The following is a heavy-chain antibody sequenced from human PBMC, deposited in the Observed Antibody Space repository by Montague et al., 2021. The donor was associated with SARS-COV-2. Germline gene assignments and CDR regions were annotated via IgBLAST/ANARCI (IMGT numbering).Heavy chain of an antibody. CDR2: ISYDGSNK. J-gene: IGHJ4*02. V-gene: IGHV3-30-3*01. CDR1: GFTFSSYA. CDR3: ARLHFDDPYYYGSGSLQLFDY. Sequence: SLRLSCAASGFTFSSYAMHWVRQAPGKGLEWVAVISYDGSNKYYADSVKGRFTISRDNSKNTLYLQMNSLRAEDTAVYYCARLHFDDPYYYGSGSLQLFDYWGQGTLVIVSS. D-gene: IGHD3-10*01.